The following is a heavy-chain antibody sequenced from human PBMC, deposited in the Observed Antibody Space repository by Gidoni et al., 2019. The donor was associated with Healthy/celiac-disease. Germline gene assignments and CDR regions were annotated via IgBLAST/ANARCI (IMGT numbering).Heavy chain of an antibody. J-gene: IGHJ3*02. V-gene: IGHV4-34*01. D-gene: IGHD2-8*01. CDR1: GGSFRGYY. CDR3: ARGGRRGYCNNCVFYQDAFDI. CDR2: ITHIGST. Sequence: QVQLQQWGAGLLKPSETLSLTCAVYGGSFRGYYCSWIRQPPGEGLEWIGAITHIGSTHYNPAPKRRVAISVDTSKIQCSPKPRSVTPGEVAVYFCARGGRRGYCNNCVFYQDAFDIWGQGTMVTVSS.